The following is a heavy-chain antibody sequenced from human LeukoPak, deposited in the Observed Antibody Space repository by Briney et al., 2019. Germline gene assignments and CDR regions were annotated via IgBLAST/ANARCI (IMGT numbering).Heavy chain of an antibody. CDR2: IIPILGIA. V-gene: IGHV1-69*04. Sequence: ASVKVSCKASGGTFSSYAISWVRQAPGQGLEWMGRIIPILGIANYAQKFQGRVTITADKSTSTAYMELSSLRSEDTAVYYRARAPYSATHYYYYGMDVWGQGTTVTVSS. CDR1: GGTFSSYA. D-gene: IGHD6-13*01. CDR3: ARAPYSATHYYYYGMDV. J-gene: IGHJ6*02.